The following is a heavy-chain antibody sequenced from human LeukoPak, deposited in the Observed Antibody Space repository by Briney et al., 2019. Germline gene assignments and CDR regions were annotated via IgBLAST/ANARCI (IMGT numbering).Heavy chain of an antibody. D-gene: IGHD2-15*01. J-gene: IGHJ4*02. Sequence: GGSLRLSCAASGFTVSXSXMSWVRQAPGXXLXWVSVIXXXXXXXXXXXXXXXXXXXXXXXXXXLYXQMXSLRAEDTAVYYCTRDLNSGGSCWGQGTLVTVSS. CDR1: GFTVSXSX. CDR2: IXXXXXX. V-gene: IGHV3-53*01. CDR3: TRDLNSGGSC.